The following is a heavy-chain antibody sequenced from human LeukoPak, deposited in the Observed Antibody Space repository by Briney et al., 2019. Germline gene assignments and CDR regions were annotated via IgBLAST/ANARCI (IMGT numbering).Heavy chain of an antibody. CDR2: ISSGSSYM. J-gene: IGHJ3*01. D-gene: IGHD3-22*01. V-gene: IGHV3-21*01. CDR1: GFTFYDYG. CDR3: ARWRNYDGASGYYQDAFDL. Sequence: GGSLRLSCAASGFTFYDYGMSWVRQAPGKGLEWISSISSGSSYMSYAESVKGRFTISRDNAKNSPYLQMNSLRAEDTAVYYCARWRNYDGASGYYQDAFDLWGRGTMVTVSS.